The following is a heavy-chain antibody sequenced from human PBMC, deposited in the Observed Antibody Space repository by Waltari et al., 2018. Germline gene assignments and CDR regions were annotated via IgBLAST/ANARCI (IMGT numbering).Heavy chain of an antibody. V-gene: IGHV4-59*01. Sequence: QVQLQESGPGLVKPSETLSLTCTVSGGSISSYSWSWILPPPGKGREWIGYIYYSGSTNYNPSLKSRVTISVDTSKNQFSLKLSSVTAADTAVYYCARARRTTVTTRYFDYWGQGTLVTVSS. J-gene: IGHJ4*02. CDR2: IYYSGST. CDR1: GGSISSYS. CDR3: ARARRTTVTTRYFDY. D-gene: IGHD4-17*01.